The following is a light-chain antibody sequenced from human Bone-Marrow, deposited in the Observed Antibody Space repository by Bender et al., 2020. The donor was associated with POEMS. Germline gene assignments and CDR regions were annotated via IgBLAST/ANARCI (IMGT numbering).Light chain of an antibody. CDR1: SSDVGSYNF. J-gene: IGLJ3*02. Sequence: QSLLAQPPSVSGAPGQRVTISCTGTSSDVGSYNFVSWYQQHPGKAPKLMIYDVNKRPSGVPDRFSGSKSGSTASLAITGLQAEDEADYYCQSYDITLSGWVFGGGTKLTVL. CDR3: QSYDITLSGWV. V-gene: IGLV2-11*01. CDR2: DVN.